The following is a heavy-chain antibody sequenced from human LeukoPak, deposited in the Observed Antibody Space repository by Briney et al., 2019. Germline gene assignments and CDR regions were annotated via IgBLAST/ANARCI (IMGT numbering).Heavy chain of an antibody. Sequence: ASVKVSCKSSGYPFTGYYLHWVRQAPGQGLEWKGWINPDSGGTDYEQKFQGRVTMTRDTSISTAYMELSRLRSDDTAVYYCARTSGYDFGTDFDYWGQGTLVTVSS. V-gene: IGHV1-2*02. CDR2: INPDSGGT. J-gene: IGHJ4*02. CDR3: ARTSGYDFGTDFDY. D-gene: IGHD5-12*01. CDR1: GYPFTGYY.